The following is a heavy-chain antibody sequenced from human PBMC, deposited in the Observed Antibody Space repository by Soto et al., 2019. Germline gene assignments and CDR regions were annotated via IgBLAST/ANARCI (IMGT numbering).Heavy chain of an antibody. CDR2: INPSGGST. D-gene: IGHD3-9*01. CDR1: GYTFTSYY. CDR3: ARGLVYFDWLLYGAYDY. V-gene: IGHV1-46*01. J-gene: IGHJ4*02. Sequence: ASVKVSCKASGYTFTSYYMHWVRQAPGQGLEWMGIINPSGGSTSYAQKFQGRVTMTRDTSTSTVYMELSSLRSEDTAVYYCARGLVYFDWLLYGAYDYWGQGTLVTVSS.